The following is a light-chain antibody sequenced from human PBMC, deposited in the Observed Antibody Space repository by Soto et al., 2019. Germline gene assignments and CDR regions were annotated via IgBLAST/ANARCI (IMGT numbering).Light chain of an antibody. CDR3: SSYTTSSTLGVV. CDR2: EVS. J-gene: IGLJ2*01. Sequence: QSALTQPASVSGSPGQSITISCTGTSSDVGGYNYVSWYQQHPGKAPKLMIYEVSNRPSGVSNRFSGSKSGNTASLTISGLQAEDEADYYCSSYTTSSTLGVVFVGGTKLNVL. V-gene: IGLV2-14*01. CDR1: SSDVGGYNY.